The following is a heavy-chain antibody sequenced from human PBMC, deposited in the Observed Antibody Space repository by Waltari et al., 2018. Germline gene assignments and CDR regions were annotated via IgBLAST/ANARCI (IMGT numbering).Heavy chain of an antibody. J-gene: IGHJ4*02. V-gene: IGHV4-4*02. D-gene: IGHD2-21*01. CDR3: VGQSINVVFDS. Sequence: QVQLQESGPGLVKPSGTLSLTCAVSGASISSRDWWSWVRQPPGKGLEWLGEIYRDRSTLYNPSLRGRVTISGDQTNNLFSLKVTSMTAADTAVYYCVGQSINVVFDSWGPGTLVTVSS. CDR1: GASISSRDW. CDR2: IYRDRST.